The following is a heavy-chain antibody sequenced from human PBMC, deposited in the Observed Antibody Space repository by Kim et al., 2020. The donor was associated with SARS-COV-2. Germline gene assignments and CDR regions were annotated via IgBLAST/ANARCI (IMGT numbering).Heavy chain of an antibody. J-gene: IGHJ6*02. CDR3: ARKEANFVFIPGAGFPQSASSGGTAQKTYSGLDV. D-gene: IGHD6-6*01. CDR1: GYSFSTYW. V-gene: IGHV5-10-1*01. Sequence: GESLKISCKGSGYSFSTYWINWVRQMPGKGLEWMGRIDPDTSYTKYSPSFEGHVSISVDKSVNTAYLHWSSLKASDTAMYYCARKEANFVFIPGAGFPQSASSGGTAQKTYSGLDVWGQGTTVSVS. CDR2: IDPDTSYT.